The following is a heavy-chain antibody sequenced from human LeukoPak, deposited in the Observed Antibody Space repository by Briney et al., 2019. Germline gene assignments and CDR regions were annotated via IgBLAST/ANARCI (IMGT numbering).Heavy chain of an antibody. CDR1: GFTFSSYG. V-gene: IGHV3-30*18. CDR2: ISYGGSTK. CDR3: AKEGGPNWNDGN. J-gene: IGHJ4*02. Sequence: GGSLRLSCAASGFTFSSYGMHWVRRAPGKGLEWVAVISYGGSTKYYAYSVEGRFTISRDNSKNTLYLQMNSLRAEDTAVYYCAKEGGPNWNDGNWGQGTLVTVSS. D-gene: IGHD1-1*01.